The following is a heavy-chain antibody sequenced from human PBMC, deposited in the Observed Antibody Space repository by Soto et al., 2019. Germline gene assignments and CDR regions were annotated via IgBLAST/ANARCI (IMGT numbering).Heavy chain of an antibody. D-gene: IGHD1-26*01. CDR3: ARQRPTDGRWEFANYYGMDV. J-gene: IGHJ6*02. CDR1: GGSFSAYY. CDR2: IIHSEST. V-gene: IGHV4-34*12. Sequence: PSETLSLTCAVYGGSFSAYYWSWVRQPPGKGLEWIGEIIHSESTKYNPSLKSRVTISVDTSKNQFSLKLSSVTAADTAVYYCARQRPTDGRWEFANYYGMDVWGQGTPVTDSS.